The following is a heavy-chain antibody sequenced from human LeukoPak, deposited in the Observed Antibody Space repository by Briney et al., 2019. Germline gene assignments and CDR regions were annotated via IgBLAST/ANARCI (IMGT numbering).Heavy chain of an antibody. Sequence: SSETLSLTCTVSGGSISSYYWSWIRQPAGKGLEWIGRIHTSGSTNYNPSLKSRVTMSVDTSKNQFSLKLSSVTAADTAVYYCARDRYYYDSSGYYQLDYWGQGTLVTVSS. D-gene: IGHD3-22*01. V-gene: IGHV4-4*07. CDR3: ARDRYYYDSSGYYQLDY. CDR2: IHTSGST. CDR1: GGSISSYY. J-gene: IGHJ4*02.